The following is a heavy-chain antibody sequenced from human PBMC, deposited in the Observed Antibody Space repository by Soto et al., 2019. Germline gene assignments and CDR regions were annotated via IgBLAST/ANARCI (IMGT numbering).Heavy chain of an antibody. J-gene: IGHJ4*02. CDR3: ARRSTVTYDY. V-gene: IGHV4-39*01. D-gene: IGHD4-17*01. CDR2: FYYFHST. Sequence: QLQLQESGPELVKPSETLSLNCTVSGGSLTSNSYYWGWIRQPPGKGLECIGSFYYFHSTYFNPSLKSRVTISVATSKNQYSLKLSAVTAADTAVYYCARRSTVTYDYWGQGILVTVSS. CDR1: GGSLTSNSYY.